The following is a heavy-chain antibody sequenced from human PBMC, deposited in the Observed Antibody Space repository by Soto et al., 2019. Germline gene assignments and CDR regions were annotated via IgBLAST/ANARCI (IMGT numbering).Heavy chain of an antibody. V-gene: IGHV3-30-3*01. CDR2: ISYDGSNK. CDR3: AREYYYESSGPVGYFDY. Sequence: GGSLRLSCAASGFHFSSYALPWVRQAPGKGLAWVAVISYDGSNKYYADSVKGRFTISRDNSKNTLYLQMNSLRAEDTAVCSCAREYYYESSGPVGYFDYWGQGTLVTVSS. J-gene: IGHJ4*02. D-gene: IGHD3-22*01. CDR1: GFHFSSYA.